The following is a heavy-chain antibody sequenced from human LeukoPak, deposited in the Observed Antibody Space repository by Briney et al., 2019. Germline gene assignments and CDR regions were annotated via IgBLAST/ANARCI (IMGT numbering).Heavy chain of an antibody. J-gene: IGHJ4*02. CDR3: ARDSHNEGGGTYYDFWSGYYKGYFDY. CDR2: INPSGGST. CDR1: GYTFTSYY. Sequence: VASVKASCKASGYTFTSYYMHWVRQAPGQGLEWMGIINPSGGSTSYAQKFQGRVTMTRDTSTSTVYMELSSLRSEDTAVYYCARDSHNEGGGTYYDFWSGYYKGYFDYWGQGTLVTVSS. D-gene: IGHD3-3*01. V-gene: IGHV1-46*01.